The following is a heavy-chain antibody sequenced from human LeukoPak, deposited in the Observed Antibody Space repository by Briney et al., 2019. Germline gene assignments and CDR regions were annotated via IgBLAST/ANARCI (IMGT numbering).Heavy chain of an antibody. V-gene: IGHV4-59*01. D-gene: IGHD2-15*01. J-gene: IGHJ3*02. CDR3: ARDGDCSGGSCYSTSDAFDI. CDR1: GGSISSYY. CDR2: IYYSGST. Sequence: SETLSLTCAVSGGSISSYYWSWSRQPPGERLERIGYIYYSGSTNYNPSLKSRVTISVDTSKNQCSLKLSSVTAADTAVYYCARDGDCSGGSCYSTSDAFDIWGQGTMVTVSS.